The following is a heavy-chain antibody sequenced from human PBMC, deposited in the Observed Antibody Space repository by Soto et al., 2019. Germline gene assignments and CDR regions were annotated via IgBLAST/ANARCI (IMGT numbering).Heavy chain of an antibody. V-gene: IGHV3-33*01. Sequence: GGSLRLSCVTSRFTFSSYGMHWVRQAPGKGLEWVAVIWYDGSNKYYADSVKGRFTISRDNSKNTLYLQMNSLRAEDTAIYYCAAQLYSGVWYAVDEWGQGTLVTVSS. CDR3: AAQLYSGVWYAVDE. CDR1: RFTFSSYG. J-gene: IGHJ4*02. D-gene: IGHD6-19*01. CDR2: IWYDGSNK.